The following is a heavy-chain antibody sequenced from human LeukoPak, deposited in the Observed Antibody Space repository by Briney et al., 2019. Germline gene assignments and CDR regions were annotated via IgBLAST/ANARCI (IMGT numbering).Heavy chain of an antibody. D-gene: IGHD4-4*01. V-gene: IGHV4-34*01. CDR3: ARGTTGFDY. Sequence: PSETLSLTCAVYGGSFSGYYWSWIRQPPGKGLEWIGEINHSGSTNYNPSLKSRVTISVDTSKNQFSLKLSSATAADTAVYYCARGTTGFDYWGQGTLVTVSS. CDR1: GGSFSGYY. CDR2: INHSGST. J-gene: IGHJ4*02.